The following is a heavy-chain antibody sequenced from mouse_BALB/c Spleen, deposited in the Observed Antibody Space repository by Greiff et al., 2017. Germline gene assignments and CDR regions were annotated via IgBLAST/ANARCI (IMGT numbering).Heavy chain of an antibody. CDR2: INPSTGYT. CDR3: ARSAWSVGYFDY. Sequence: QVQLQQSGAELAKPGASVKMSCKASGYTFTSYWMHWVKQRPGQGLEWIGYINPSTGYTEYNQKFKDKATLTADKSSSTAYMQLSSLTSEDSAVYYCARSAWSVGYFDYWGQGTTLTVSS. CDR1: GYTFTSYW. V-gene: IGHV1-7*01. J-gene: IGHJ2*01.